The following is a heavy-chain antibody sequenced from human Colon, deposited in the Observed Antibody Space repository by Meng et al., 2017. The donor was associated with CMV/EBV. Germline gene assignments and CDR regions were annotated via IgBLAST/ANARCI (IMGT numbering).Heavy chain of an antibody. CDR2: INHSGST. Sequence: SETLSLTCAVYGGSFRDYHWTWIRQSPGKGLEWIGEINHSGSTNYSPSLRSRVTISVDTSRNQFSLKVSSVTAADTAMYYCARGRLIFLYGSGYQDQGMDVWGQGTTVTVSS. CDR3: ARGRLIFLYGSGYQDQGMDV. CDR1: GGSFRDYH. J-gene: IGHJ6*02. D-gene: IGHD3-10*01. V-gene: IGHV4-34*01.